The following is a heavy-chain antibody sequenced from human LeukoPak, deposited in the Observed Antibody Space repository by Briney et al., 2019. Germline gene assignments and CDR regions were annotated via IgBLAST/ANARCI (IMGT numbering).Heavy chain of an antibody. Sequence: GGSLRLSCAASGFSLSSYGMHWVRQAPGKGLEWVAALLYDGNTKHYADSVKGRFTIYRDISKNTFYLQMNSLTAEDTAVYYCARDHRPEIQYYYMDVWGKGTTVAVSS. V-gene: IGHV3-33*01. CDR2: LLYDGNTK. CDR3: ARDHRPEIQYYYMDV. J-gene: IGHJ6*03. D-gene: IGHD1-14*01. CDR1: GFSLSSYG.